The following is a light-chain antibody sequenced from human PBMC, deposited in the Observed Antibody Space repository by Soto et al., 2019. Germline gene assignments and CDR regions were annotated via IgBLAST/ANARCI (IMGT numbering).Light chain of an antibody. CDR1: SSNIGSNT. V-gene: IGLV1-44*01. Sequence: SVLTQPPSASGTPGQRVTISCSGSSSNIGSNTVSWYQQLPGTAPKLLISSNNQRPSGVPDRFSGSKSGTSASLAISGLQSEDEADYYCAVWHDSLKVVFGGGTKVTVL. CDR3: AVWHDSLKVV. J-gene: IGLJ2*01. CDR2: SNN.